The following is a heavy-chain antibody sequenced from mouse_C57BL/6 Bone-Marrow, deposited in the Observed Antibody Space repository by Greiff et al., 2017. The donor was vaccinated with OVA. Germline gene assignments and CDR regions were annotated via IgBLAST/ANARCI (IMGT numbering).Heavy chain of an antibody. CDR1: GFTFTDYY. V-gene: IGHV7-3*01. D-gene: IGHD2-2*01. CDR3: ARSYGYVDY. J-gene: IGHJ2*01. Sequence: EVQLQQSGGGLVQPGGSLSLSCAASGFTFTDYYMSWVRQPPGQALEWLGVIRNKANGYTTEYSASVKGRFTISRDNSQSILYLQMNALRAEDSATYYCARSYGYVDYWGQGTTLTVSS. CDR2: IRNKANGYTT.